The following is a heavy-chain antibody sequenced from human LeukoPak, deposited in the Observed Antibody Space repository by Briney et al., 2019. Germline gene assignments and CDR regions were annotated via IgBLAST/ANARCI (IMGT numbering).Heavy chain of an antibody. V-gene: IGHV3-23*01. CDR1: GFTFSSYA. D-gene: IGHD4-17*01. Sequence: GGSLRLSCAASGFTFSSYAMTWVRQSPGKGLEWVSAISGRSGSSYSADSVKGRFTISRDNSKNTLYLQMNSLKTEDTAVYYCAKGLDYGDYAIYYFDSWGQGTLVTVSS. CDR3: AKGLDYGDYAIYYFDS. CDR2: ISGRSGSS. J-gene: IGHJ4*02.